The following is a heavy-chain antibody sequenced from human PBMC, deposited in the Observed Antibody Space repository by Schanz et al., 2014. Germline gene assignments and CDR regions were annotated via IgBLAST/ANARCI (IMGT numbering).Heavy chain of an antibody. V-gene: IGHV3-74*01. CDR2: IKSDGSST. J-gene: IGHJ5*02. CDR3: AGPALWFGDNCFDA. CDR1: GFTFSSYW. D-gene: IGHD3-10*01. Sequence: EVQLVESGGGLVQPGGSLRLSCAASGFTFSSYWMHWVRQDPGKGLVWVSRIKSDGSSTGYADSVKGRFTISRDNTKSTLYQQMNRLRAEDAAVYYCAGPALWFGDNCFDAWGQGTLVTVSS.